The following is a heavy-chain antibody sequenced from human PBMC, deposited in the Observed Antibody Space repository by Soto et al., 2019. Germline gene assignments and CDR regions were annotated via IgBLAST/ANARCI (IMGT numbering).Heavy chain of an antibody. CDR2: ISSSSSYT. V-gene: IGHV3-11*06. J-gene: IGHJ5*02. D-gene: IGHD1-7*01. Sequence: LSCAASGFTFSDYYMSWIRQAPGKGLEWVSYISSSSSYTNYADYVKGRFTISRDNAKNLLFLQMNSLRAEDTAVYYCARDFTGTTGYNWFDPWGQGTLVTVSS. CDR3: ARDFTGTTGYNWFDP. CDR1: GFTFSDYY.